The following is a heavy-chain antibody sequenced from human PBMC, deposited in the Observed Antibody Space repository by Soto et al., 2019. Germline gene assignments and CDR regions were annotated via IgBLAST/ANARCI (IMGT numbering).Heavy chain of an antibody. J-gene: IGHJ4*02. CDR3: ARQAKIGDRSQFYFDS. D-gene: IGHD3-16*01. CDR2: ISYNGRNK. CDR1: GFTFSFYA. Sequence: EGSLRLSCAASGFTFSFYAMHWVRQAPGKGLEWVAVISYNGRNKHYVDSVKGRFTISRDNSQDTLYLQMDSLRPDDTAVYYCARQAKIGDRSQFYFDSWGQGTLVTVFS. V-gene: IGHV3-30*04.